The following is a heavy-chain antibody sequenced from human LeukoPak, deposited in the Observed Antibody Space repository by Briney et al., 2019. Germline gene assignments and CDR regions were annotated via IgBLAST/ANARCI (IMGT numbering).Heavy chain of an antibody. J-gene: IGHJ6*03. D-gene: IGHD3-10*01. V-gene: IGHV3-21*01. Sequence: GGSLRLSCAASGFTFSSYSMNWVRQAPGKGLVWVSSISSSSSYIYYADSVKGRFTISRDNAKNSLYLQMNSLRAEDTAVYYCARGRYYYGSGGFKNYYMDVWGKGTTVAVSS. CDR3: ARGRYYYGSGGFKNYYMDV. CDR1: GFTFSSYS. CDR2: ISSSSSYI.